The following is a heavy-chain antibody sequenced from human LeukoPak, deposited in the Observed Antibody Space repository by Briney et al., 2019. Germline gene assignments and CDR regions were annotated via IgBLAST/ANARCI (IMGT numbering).Heavy chain of an antibody. Sequence: PGGSLRLSCAASGFTFSIYEMNWVRQAPGKGLEWVSYISSIGTTIYYADSVKGRFTISRDNAKNSLYLQMNSLRAEDTAVYYCAKDCSTTSCYLFDCWGQGTLVIVSS. D-gene: IGHD2-2*01. CDR2: ISSIGTTI. CDR1: GFTFSIYE. V-gene: IGHV3-48*03. J-gene: IGHJ4*02. CDR3: AKDCSTTSCYLFDC.